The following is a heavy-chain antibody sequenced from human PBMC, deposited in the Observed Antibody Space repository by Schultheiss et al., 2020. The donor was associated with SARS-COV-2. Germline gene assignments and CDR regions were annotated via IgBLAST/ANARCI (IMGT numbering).Heavy chain of an antibody. CDR3: TRCSGGSCYSSSYYYYYMDV. V-gene: IGHV3-53*01. CDR2: IYSGGST. Sequence: GGSLRLSCAASGFTVSSNYMSWVRQAPGKGLEWVSVIYSGGSTYYADSVKGRFTISRDNSKNTLYLQMNSLRAEDTAVYYCTRCSGGSCYSSSYYYYYMDVWGKGTTVTVSS. CDR1: GFTVSSNY. D-gene: IGHD2-15*01. J-gene: IGHJ6*03.